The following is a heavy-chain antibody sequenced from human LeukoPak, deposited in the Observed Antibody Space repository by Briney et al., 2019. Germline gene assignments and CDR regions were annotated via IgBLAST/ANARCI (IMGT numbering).Heavy chain of an antibody. J-gene: IGHJ6*03. D-gene: IGHD3-3*01. V-gene: IGHV4-4*07. Sequence: SETLSLTCTVSGGSISSYYWSWIRQPPGKGLEWIGSIYTSGSTNYNPSLKSRVTMSVDTSKNQFSLKLSSVTAADTAVYYCARDHFDDFSYMDVWGKGTTVTVSS. CDR2: IYTSGST. CDR3: ARDHFDDFSYMDV. CDR1: GGSISSYY.